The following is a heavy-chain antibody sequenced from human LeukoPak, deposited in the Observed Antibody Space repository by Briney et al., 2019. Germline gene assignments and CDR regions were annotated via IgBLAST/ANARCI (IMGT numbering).Heavy chain of an antibody. CDR1: GYTFTSYD. D-gene: IGHD3-3*01. CDR2: MNPNSGNT. Sequence: ASVKVSCKASGYTFTSYDINWVRQATGQGLEWMGWMNPNSGNTGYAQKFQGRVTMTRNTSISTAYMELSSLRSEDTAVYYCARGAPPGSTIFGVVIRRIHPLGMDVWGQGTTVTVSS. CDR3: ARGAPPGSTIFGVVIRRIHPLGMDV. V-gene: IGHV1-8*01. J-gene: IGHJ6*02.